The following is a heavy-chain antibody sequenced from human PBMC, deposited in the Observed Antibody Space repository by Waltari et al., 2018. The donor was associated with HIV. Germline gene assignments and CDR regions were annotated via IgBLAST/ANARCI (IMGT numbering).Heavy chain of an antibody. CDR2: IYYSGNT. CDR3: ARLPAD. V-gene: IGHV4-59*01. CDR1: GGSISTYY. J-gene: IGHJ4*02. Sequence: QVQLQESGPGLVKPSETLSLTCTVTGGSISTYYWSWIRQPPGKGREWIGYIYYSGNTNYNPSLQSRVTISVDTSKNQFSLKLSSVTAADTAIYYCARLPADWGQGTLVTVSS.